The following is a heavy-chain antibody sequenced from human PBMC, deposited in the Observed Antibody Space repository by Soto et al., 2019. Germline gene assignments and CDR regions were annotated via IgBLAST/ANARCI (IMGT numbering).Heavy chain of an antibody. J-gene: IGHJ4*02. V-gene: IGHV3-7*05. Sequence: PGGSLRLSCAASGFTFSSYWMSWVRQAPGKGLEWVANIKQDGSEKYYVDSVKGRFTISRDNAKNSLYLQMNSLRAEDTAVYYCARDSLFLSGSYYKYYWGQGTLVTVSS. CDR1: GFTFSSYW. D-gene: IGHD3-10*01. CDR3: ARDSLFLSGSYYKYY. CDR2: IKQDGSEK.